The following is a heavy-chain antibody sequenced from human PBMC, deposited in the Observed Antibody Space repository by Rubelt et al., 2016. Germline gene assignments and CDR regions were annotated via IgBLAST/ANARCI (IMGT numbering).Heavy chain of an antibody. D-gene: IGHD3-10*01. CDR3: VASHVARGEIPGFDP. V-gene: IGHV4-39*01. Sequence: QLQLQESGPGLVKPSETLSLTCTVSGGSISSSSYYWGWIRQPPGKGLEWIGSIYYSGSTYYNPSLKSRVTISVDTSKNQFSLKLSSVTAADTAVYYCVASHVARGEIPGFDPWGQGTLVTVSS. CDR2: IYYSGST. J-gene: IGHJ5*02. CDR1: GGSISSSSYY.